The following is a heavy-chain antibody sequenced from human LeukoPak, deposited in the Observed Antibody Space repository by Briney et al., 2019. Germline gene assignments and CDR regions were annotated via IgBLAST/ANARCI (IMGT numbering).Heavy chain of an antibody. CDR3: AREGLSLSIVGAPLDY. CDR1: GFTFSSYS. CDR2: TRNKANSYTT. D-gene: IGHD1-26*01. V-gene: IGHV3-72*01. Sequence: AGGSLRLSCAASGFTFSSYSMDWVRQAPGKGLEWVGRTRNKANSYTTEYAASVKGRFTISRDDSKNSLYLQMNSLKTEDTAVYYCAREGLSLSIVGAPLDYWGQGTLVTVSS. J-gene: IGHJ4*02.